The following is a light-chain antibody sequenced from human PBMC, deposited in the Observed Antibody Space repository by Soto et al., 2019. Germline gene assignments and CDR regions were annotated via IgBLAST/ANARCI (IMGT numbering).Light chain of an antibody. V-gene: IGKV3-20*01. Sequence: EIVLTQSPGTLSLSPGERVTLSCRASQSVSSSYLAWYQQKPVQAPRLLIYGASNSANGIPDRFSGSGSGTDFTLTISRLEPEDFAVSYCQQYGSSLYTFGQGTKLEIK. CDR3: QQYGSSLYT. CDR1: QSVSSSY. J-gene: IGKJ2*01. CDR2: GAS.